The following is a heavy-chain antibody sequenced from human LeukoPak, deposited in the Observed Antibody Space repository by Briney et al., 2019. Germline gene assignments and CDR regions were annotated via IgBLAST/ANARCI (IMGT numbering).Heavy chain of an antibody. D-gene: IGHD3-16*01. CDR3: VWGSYNYYYYGMDV. Sequence: SVKVSCKASGGTFSSYAISWVRQAPGQGLEWMGGIIPIFGTANYAQKFQGRVTITADESTGTAYMELSSLRSEDTAVYYCVWGSYNYYYYGMDVWGKGTTVTVSS. CDR2: IIPIFGTA. J-gene: IGHJ6*04. CDR1: GGTFSSYA. V-gene: IGHV1-69*01.